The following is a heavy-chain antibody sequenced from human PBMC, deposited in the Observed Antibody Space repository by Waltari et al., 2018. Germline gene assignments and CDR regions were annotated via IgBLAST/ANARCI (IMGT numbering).Heavy chain of an antibody. CDR3: ARGRYYYGSGSYYKNLYYFDY. Sequence: QVQLQQWGAGLLKPSETLSLTCAVYGGSFSGYYWSWIRQPPAKGLEWIGEINHSGSTNYNPSLKSRVTISVDTSKNQFSLKLSSVTAADTAVYYCARGRYYYGSGSYYKNLYYFDYWGQGTLVTVSS. V-gene: IGHV4-34*01. D-gene: IGHD3-10*01. CDR2: INHSGST. J-gene: IGHJ4*02. CDR1: GGSFSGYY.